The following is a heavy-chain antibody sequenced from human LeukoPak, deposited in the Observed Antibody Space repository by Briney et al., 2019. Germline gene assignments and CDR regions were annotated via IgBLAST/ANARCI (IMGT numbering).Heavy chain of an antibody. D-gene: IGHD3-10*01. J-gene: IGHJ5*02. CDR2: INHSGTT. V-gene: IGHV4-31*03. CDR3: ANYGSGTYRFDP. CDR1: GGSIGSGGYY. Sequence: SETLSLTCTVSGGSIGSGGYYWSWIRQHLGKGLEWIGYINHSGTTYYNPSLKSRVTISVDTSKNHFSLMLRSVTAADTAVYYCANYGSGTYRFDPWGQGTLVTVSS.